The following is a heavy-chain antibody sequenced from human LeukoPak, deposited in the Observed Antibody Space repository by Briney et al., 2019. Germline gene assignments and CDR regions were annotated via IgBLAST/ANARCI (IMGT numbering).Heavy chain of an antibody. J-gene: IGHJ3*02. CDR2: IWYDGSNK. Sequence: GGSLRLSCAASGFSFSDYGMHWVRQAPGKGLEWVAVIWYDGSNKYYADSVKGRFTISRDNAKNSLYLQVISLRAEDTAVYYCARGPSIAARYDAFDIWGQGTMVTVSS. V-gene: IGHV3-33*01. CDR3: ARGPSIAARYDAFDI. D-gene: IGHD6-6*01. CDR1: GFSFSDYG.